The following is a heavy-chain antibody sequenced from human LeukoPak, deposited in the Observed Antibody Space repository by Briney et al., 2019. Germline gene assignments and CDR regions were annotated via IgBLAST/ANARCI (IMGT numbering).Heavy chain of an antibody. CDR1: GGSISSYY. Sequence: SETLSLTCTVSGGSISSYYWTWIRQPAGKGLEWIGRFYSTGSTNYNPSLKSRVTMSVDTSKNQFSLKLSSVTAADTAVYYCARDRIAAAGNYYYYGMDVWGQGTTVTVAS. D-gene: IGHD6-13*01. V-gene: IGHV4-4*07. J-gene: IGHJ6*02. CDR3: ARDRIAAAGNYYYYGMDV. CDR2: FYSTGST.